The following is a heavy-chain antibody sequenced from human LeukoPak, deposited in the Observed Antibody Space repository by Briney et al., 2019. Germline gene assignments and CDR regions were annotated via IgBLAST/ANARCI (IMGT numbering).Heavy chain of an antibody. CDR3: ARVGSVDTSGYYDY. Sequence: ASVKVSCKASGYTFTTYYIHWVRQAPGQGLEWLGIINPSGGSPTYAQKFQGRVTMTRDTSTSTVYMELSSLRSDNTAVYYCARVGSVDTSGYYDYWGQGTLVTVSS. J-gene: IGHJ4*02. CDR2: INPSGGSP. D-gene: IGHD3-22*01. V-gene: IGHV1-46*01. CDR1: GYTFTTYY.